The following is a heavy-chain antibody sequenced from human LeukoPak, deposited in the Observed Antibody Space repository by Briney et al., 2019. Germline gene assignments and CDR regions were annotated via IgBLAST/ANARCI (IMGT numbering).Heavy chain of an antibody. CDR1: GFTFSSYS. V-gene: IGHV3-21*01. D-gene: IGHD2-21*02. J-gene: IGHJ4*02. Sequence: KSGGSLRLSCAASGFTFSSYSMNWVRQAPGKGLEWVSSISSSSSYIYYADSVKGRFTISRDNAKNTLYLQMNSLRAEDTAVYYCARDSCGGDCYSYIVFDYWGQGTLVTVSS. CDR3: ARDSCGGDCYSYIVFDY. CDR2: ISSSSSYI.